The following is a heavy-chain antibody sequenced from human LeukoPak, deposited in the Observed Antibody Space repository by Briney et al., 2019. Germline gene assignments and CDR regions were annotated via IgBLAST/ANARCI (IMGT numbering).Heavy chain of an antibody. CDR2: IYYSGST. CDR3: NGGSGYLFPFDY. D-gene: IGHD3-22*01. Sequence: SETLSLTCTVSGGSISSYYWSWIRQPPGKGLEWIGYIYYSGSTNYNPSLKSRVTISVDTSRNQFSLKLSSVTAADTAVYYCNGGSGYLFPFDYWGQGTLVTVSS. V-gene: IGHV4-59*01. CDR1: GGSISSYY. J-gene: IGHJ4*02.